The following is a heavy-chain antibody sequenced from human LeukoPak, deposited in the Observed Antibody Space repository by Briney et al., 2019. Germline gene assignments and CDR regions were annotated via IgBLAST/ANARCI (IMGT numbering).Heavy chain of an antibody. J-gene: IGHJ4*02. CDR3: ARAEDSSGSIFDY. V-gene: IGHV4-59*01. CDR2: IYHSGST. Sequence: SETLSLTCAVTGGSISSYYWSWIRQPPGKGLEWIGDIYHSGSTNYNPSLKSRVTISVDTSKNQFSLKLSSVTAADTAVYYCARAEDSSGSIFDYWGQGTLVTVSS. D-gene: IGHD3-22*01. CDR1: GGSISSYY.